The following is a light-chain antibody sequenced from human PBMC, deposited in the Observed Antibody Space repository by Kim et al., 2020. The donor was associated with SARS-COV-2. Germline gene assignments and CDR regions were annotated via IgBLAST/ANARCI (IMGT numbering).Light chain of an antibody. J-gene: IGLJ2*01. V-gene: IGLV1-40*01. CDR3: QSYDSSLSGSEV. Sequence: VPLSCTGSSPNIGAGYDVHWYQQLPGTAPKLLIYGNSNRPSGVPDRFSGSKSGTSASLAITGLQAEDEADYYCQSYDSSLSGSEVFGGGTQLTVL. CDR2: GNS. CDR1: SPNIGAGYD.